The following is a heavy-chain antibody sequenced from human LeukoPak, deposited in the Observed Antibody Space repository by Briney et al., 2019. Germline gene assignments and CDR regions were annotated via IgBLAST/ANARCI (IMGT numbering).Heavy chain of an antibody. D-gene: IGHD3-22*01. J-gene: IGHJ4*02. CDR3: SKGEITMIVVVPTYY. Sequence: GGSLRLSCAASGFTFSSYSMSRGRQAPGKGLELVSAISGSGGSTYYAHSVKGRFTISRDNSKYTLNLQMNSLKAEDKAVYYCSKGEITMIVVVPTYYWGQGTLVTVSS. CDR2: ISGSGGST. V-gene: IGHV3-23*01. CDR1: GFTFSSYS.